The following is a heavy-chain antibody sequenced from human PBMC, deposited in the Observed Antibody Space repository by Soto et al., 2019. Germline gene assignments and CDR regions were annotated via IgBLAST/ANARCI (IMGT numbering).Heavy chain of an antibody. Sequence: KPSETLSLTCTVSGGSISSSTYYWGWIRQPPGKGLDWIGSIYYSGSTYYNPSLKSRVTISVDTSRNQFSLKLNSVTAADTAVYYCARHVGFGDYSRYDYWGQGTLVTVSS. CDR1: GGSISSSTYY. CDR2: IYYSGST. V-gene: IGHV4-39*01. J-gene: IGHJ4*02. D-gene: IGHD3-10*01. CDR3: ARHVGFGDYSRYDY.